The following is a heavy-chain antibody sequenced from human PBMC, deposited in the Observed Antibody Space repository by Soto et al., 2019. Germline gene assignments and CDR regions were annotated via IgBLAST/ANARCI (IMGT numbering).Heavy chain of an antibody. D-gene: IGHD2-2*01. Sequence: PSESLSITCAVSGYSISTGFNWAWIRQPPGKGLEWIGSIYHSGSTYYNLSLKSRVTISSDASKNQVSLKLSSVTAADTALYYCAREWGTGTYQLDSWGQGTLVTVSS. CDR2: IYHSGST. V-gene: IGHV4-38-2*02. J-gene: IGHJ4*02. CDR3: AREWGTGTYQLDS. CDR1: GYSISTGFN.